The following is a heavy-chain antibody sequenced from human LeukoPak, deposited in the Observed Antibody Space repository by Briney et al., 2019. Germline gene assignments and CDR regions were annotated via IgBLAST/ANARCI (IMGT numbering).Heavy chain of an antibody. CDR2: IYPGDSNV. V-gene: IGHV5-51*01. Sequence: GESLQISCQGSGYRFITYWIAWVRQMPGKGLEWMGIIYPGDSNVRYGPSFQGQVTISADMSSSTAYLQWSSLKASDTAVYYCARLHTGSSLDYWGQGSLVTVSS. J-gene: IGHJ4*02. D-gene: IGHD1-26*01. CDR3: ARLHTGSSLDY. CDR1: GYRFITYW.